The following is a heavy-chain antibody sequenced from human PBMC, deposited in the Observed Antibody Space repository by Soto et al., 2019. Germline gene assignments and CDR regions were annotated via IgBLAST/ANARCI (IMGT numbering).Heavy chain of an antibody. V-gene: IGHV3-33*01. J-gene: IGHJ4*02. CDR2: IWYDGSNK. Sequence: QVQLVESGGGVVQPGRSLRLSCAASGFTFSSYGMHWVRQAPGKGLEWVAVIWYDGSNKYYADSVKGRFTISRDNSKNTLYLQMNSLRAEDTAVYYCARALYSSGWYEDYWGQGTLVTVSS. CDR3: ARALYSSGWYEDY. D-gene: IGHD6-19*01. CDR1: GFTFSSYG.